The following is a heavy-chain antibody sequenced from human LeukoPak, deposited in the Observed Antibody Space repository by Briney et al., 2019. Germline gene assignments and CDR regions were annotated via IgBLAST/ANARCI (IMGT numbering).Heavy chain of an antibody. CDR3: AKDSTVTTGSNWFDP. CDR1: GFTVSSNY. D-gene: IGHD4-11*01. J-gene: IGHJ5*02. V-gene: IGHV3-23*01. Sequence: GGSLRLSCAASGFTVSSNYMSWVRQAPGKGLEWVSAISGSGGSTYYTDSVKGRFTISRDNSKNTLNLQMNSLRAEDTAVYYCAKDSTVTTGSNWFDPWGQGTLVTVSS. CDR2: ISGSGGST.